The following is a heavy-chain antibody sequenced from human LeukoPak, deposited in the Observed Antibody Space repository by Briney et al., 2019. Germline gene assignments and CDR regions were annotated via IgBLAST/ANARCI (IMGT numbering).Heavy chain of an antibody. CDR1: GFTFNNYA. Sequence: GGSLRLSCAASGFTFNNYAMNWVRQAPGKGLEWVSSISGGGETTYYADSAKGRFTISRDNSQTTLYLQMNSLRAEDTAVYYCARDYADYVGYFFFDYWGQRTLVTVSS. V-gene: IGHV3-23*01. CDR3: ARDYADYVGYFFFDY. CDR2: ISGGGETT. J-gene: IGHJ4*02. D-gene: IGHD4-17*01.